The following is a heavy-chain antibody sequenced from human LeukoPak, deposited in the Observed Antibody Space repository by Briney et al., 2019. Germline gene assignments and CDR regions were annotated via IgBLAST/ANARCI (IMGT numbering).Heavy chain of an antibody. Sequence: GGSLRLSCAASGFTVSCNYMSWVRQAPGKGLEWVSVIYSGGSTYYADSVKGRFTISRDNSKNTLYLQMNSLRAEDTAVYYCARGGSGYYNYYCYGMDVWGQGTTVTVSS. CDR1: GFTVSCNY. D-gene: IGHD3-22*01. V-gene: IGHV3-53*01. CDR3: ARGGSGYYNYYCYGMDV. CDR2: IYSGGST. J-gene: IGHJ6*02.